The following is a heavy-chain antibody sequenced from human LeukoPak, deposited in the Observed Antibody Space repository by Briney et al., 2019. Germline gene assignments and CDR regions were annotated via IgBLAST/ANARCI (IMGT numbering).Heavy chain of an antibody. CDR1: GFTFSSYA. CDR3: AKESAIVVVITTWEDY. J-gene: IGHJ4*02. Sequence: QPGRSLRLSCAASGFTFSSYAMHWVRQAPGKGLEWVAVISYDGSNKYYADSVKGRFTISRDNSKNTLYLQMNSLRAEDTAVYYCAKESAIVVVITTWEDYWGQGTLVTVSS. CDR2: ISYDGSNK. D-gene: IGHD3-22*01. V-gene: IGHV3-30-3*01.